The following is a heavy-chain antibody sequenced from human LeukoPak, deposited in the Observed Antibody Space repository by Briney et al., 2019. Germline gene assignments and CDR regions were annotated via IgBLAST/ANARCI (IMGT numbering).Heavy chain of an antibody. CDR3: ASGPYPAAGTDHQFDY. J-gene: IGHJ4*02. V-gene: IGHV4-59*01. CDR2: IFYSGST. Sequence: PSETLSLTCTASGATISSYYWSWIRQPPGKGLEWIGYIFYSGSTLYNPSLQSRVTISVDTSKNQFSLKLTSVTVADTAVYYCASGPYPAAGTDHQFDYWGQGTLVTVSS. D-gene: IGHD6-13*01. CDR1: GATISSYY.